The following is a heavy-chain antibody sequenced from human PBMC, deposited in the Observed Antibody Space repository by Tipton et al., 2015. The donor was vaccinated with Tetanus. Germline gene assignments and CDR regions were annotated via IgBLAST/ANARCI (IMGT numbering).Heavy chain of an antibody. J-gene: IGHJ4*02. V-gene: IGHV4-59*11. Sequence: LRLSCATSGFTFSSHAMNWVRQAPGKGLEWIGNIYYSGSTNYNPSLKSRVTISVDTSKKQFSLKLSSVTAADTAVYYCAGVLRGTVNYFDYWGQGTLVTVSS. CDR1: GFTFSSHA. D-gene: IGHD4-17*01. CDR2: IYYSGST. CDR3: AGVLRGTVNYFDY.